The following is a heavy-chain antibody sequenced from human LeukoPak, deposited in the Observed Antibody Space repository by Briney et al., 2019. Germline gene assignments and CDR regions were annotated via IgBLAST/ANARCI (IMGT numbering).Heavy chain of an antibody. CDR2: ISGSGGNT. J-gene: IGHJ4*02. V-gene: IGHV3-23*01. Sequence: GGSLRLSCAASGFTFTNYAMSWVRQAPGKGPEWVSSISGSGGNTYYAGSVRGRFTISRDNSKNTLYLQMNGLRAEDTARYYCARTVVFEFWGQGALVTVSS. CDR1: GFTFTNYA. CDR3: ARTVVFEF. D-gene: IGHD2-15*01.